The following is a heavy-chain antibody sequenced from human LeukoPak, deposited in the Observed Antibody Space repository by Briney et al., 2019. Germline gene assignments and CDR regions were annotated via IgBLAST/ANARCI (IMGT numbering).Heavy chain of an antibody. CDR3: ARDLPPTIAVAGSN. D-gene: IGHD6-19*01. V-gene: IGHV1-18*01. Sequence: ASVKASCKASGYTFTSYGISWVRQAPGQGLEWMGWISAYNGNTNYAQKLQGRVTMTTDTSTSTAYMELRSLRSDDTAVYYCARDLPPTIAVAGSNWGQGTLVTVSS. CDR1: GYTFTSYG. J-gene: IGHJ4*02. CDR2: ISAYNGNT.